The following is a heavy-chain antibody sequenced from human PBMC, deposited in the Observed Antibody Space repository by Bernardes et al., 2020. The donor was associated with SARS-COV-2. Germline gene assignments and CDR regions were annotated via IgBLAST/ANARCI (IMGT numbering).Heavy chain of an antibody. D-gene: IGHD3-10*01. J-gene: IGHJ6*02. V-gene: IGHV3-21*01. Sequence: VGSLRLSCEASGFTFNSYSMNWVRLAPGKGLEWVSSISGSGAFIYYSDTLKGRVAISRDNAKSSLYLQMNSLRVEDTAVYFCARGTIRRVIDRMDLWGQGTTVTVSS. CDR3: ARGTIRRVIDRMDL. CDR2: ISGSGAFI. CDR1: GFTFNSYS.